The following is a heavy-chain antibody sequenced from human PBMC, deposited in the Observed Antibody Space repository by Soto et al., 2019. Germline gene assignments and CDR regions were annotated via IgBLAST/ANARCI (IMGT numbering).Heavy chain of an antibody. CDR1: GFTFSSYS. Sequence: EVQLVESGGGLVKPGGSLRLSCAASGFTFSSYSMNWVRQAPGKWLEWVSSISSSRSYIYYADSVKGRFTISRDNAKNSLYLQMNSLRAEDTAVYYCARETTRGAFDIWGQGTMVTVSS. CDR2: ISSSRSYI. J-gene: IGHJ3*02. V-gene: IGHV3-21*01. CDR3: ARETTRGAFDI. D-gene: IGHD1-1*01.